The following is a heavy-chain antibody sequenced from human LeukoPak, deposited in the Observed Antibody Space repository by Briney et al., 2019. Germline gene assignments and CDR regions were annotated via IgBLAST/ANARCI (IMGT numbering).Heavy chain of an antibody. CDR3: ARIEDYYYYMDV. CDR1: GGSISSSSYY. CDR2: IYYSGST. J-gene: IGHJ6*03. D-gene: IGHD5-24*01. V-gene: IGHV4-39*07. Sequence: SETLSLTCTVSGGSISSSSYYWGWIRQPPGKGLEWIGSIYYSGSTYDNPSLKSRVTISVDTSNNQFSRKLSSVTAAYTAVYYCARIEDYYYYMDVWGKGTTVTVSS.